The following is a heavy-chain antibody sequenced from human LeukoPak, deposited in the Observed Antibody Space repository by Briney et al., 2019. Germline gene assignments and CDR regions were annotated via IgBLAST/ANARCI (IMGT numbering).Heavy chain of an antibody. J-gene: IGHJ5*02. CDR2: IYDSGST. Sequence: SETLSLTCTVSGGSISGYYWSWIRQPPGKGLEWIGYIYDSGSTNYNPSLKSRVTTSTDTSEDQFSLKLSSVTAADTAVYYCARLGDSFQYNWFDPWGQGTLVTVSS. V-gene: IGHV4-59*08. CDR3: ARLGDSFQYNWFDP. CDR1: GGSISGYY. D-gene: IGHD5-18*01.